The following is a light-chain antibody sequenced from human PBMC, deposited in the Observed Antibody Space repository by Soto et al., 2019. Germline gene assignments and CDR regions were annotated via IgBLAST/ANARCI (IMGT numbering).Light chain of an antibody. CDR1: QSISSY. CDR2: AAS. Sequence: DIPLTQSPTSLSASVGDRVTITFLASQSISSYLNWYQQKPGKAPKLLIYAASSLQSGVPSRFSGSVSGTDFTLTISSLQPEDFATYYCQQSYSTPRTFGQGTKVDI. V-gene: IGKV1-39*01. J-gene: IGKJ1*01. CDR3: QQSYSTPRT.